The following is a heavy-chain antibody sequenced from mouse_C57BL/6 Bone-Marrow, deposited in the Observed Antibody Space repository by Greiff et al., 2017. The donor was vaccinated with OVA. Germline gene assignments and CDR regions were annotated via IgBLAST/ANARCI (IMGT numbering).Heavy chain of an antibody. V-gene: IGHV1-15*01. D-gene: IGHD1-1*01. CDR1: GYTFTDYE. J-gene: IGHJ4*01. CDR3: TRLTPYFYYAMDY. Sequence: VQLQQSGAELVRPGASVTLSCKASGYTFTDYEMHWVKQTPVHGLEWIGAIDPETGGTAYNQKFKGKAILTADKSSSTAYMELRSLTSEDSAVYYCTRLTPYFYYAMDYWGQGTSVTVSS. CDR2: IDPETGGT.